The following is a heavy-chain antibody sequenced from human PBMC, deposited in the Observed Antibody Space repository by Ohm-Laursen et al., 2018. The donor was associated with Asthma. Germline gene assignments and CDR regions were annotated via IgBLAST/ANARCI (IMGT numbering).Heavy chain of an antibody. Sequence: SLRLSCAASGFTFSSYGMHWVRQAPGKGLEWVAVISYDGSNKYYADSVKGRFTISRDNSKNTLYLQMNSLRAEDTAVYYCARDQGVVAGHYYGMDVWGQGTTVTVSS. D-gene: IGHD2-15*01. CDR2: ISYDGSNK. V-gene: IGHV3-30*03. J-gene: IGHJ6*02. CDR3: ARDQGVVAGHYYGMDV. CDR1: GFTFSSYG.